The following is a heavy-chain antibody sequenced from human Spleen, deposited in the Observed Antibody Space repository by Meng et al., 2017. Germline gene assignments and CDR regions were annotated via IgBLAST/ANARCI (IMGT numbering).Heavy chain of an antibody. CDR3: ARVSASDIY. Sequence: QVQLQESGPGLVTPSGTLSLTCTVSGASINPITWWSWVRQPPGKGLEWIGEIYHSGSTNYNPSLKSRVTISVDKSKNQFSLKLNSVTAADTGVYYCARVSASDIYWGQGTLVTVSS. CDR1: GASINPITW. V-gene: IGHV4-4*02. D-gene: IGHD6-13*01. J-gene: IGHJ4*02. CDR2: IYHSGST.